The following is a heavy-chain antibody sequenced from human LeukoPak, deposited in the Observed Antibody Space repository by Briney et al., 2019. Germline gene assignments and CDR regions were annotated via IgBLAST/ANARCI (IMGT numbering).Heavy chain of an antibody. Sequence: GTLSLTCAVSGGSISSSNWWSWVRQAPGKGLEWVSAISGSGGSTYYADSVKGRFTISRDSSKNTLYLQMNSLGAEDTAVYYCAKGGIAAAPNWFDPWGQGTLVTVSS. CDR1: GGSISSSN. D-gene: IGHD6-13*01. J-gene: IGHJ5*02. CDR3: AKGGIAAAPNWFDP. V-gene: IGHV3-23*01. CDR2: ISGSGGST.